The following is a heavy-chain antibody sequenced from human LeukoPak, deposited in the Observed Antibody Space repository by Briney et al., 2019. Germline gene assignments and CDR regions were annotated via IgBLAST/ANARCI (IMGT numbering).Heavy chain of an antibody. Sequence: ASVRVSCKASGYTFTGFFLHWVRQAPGHGVEWMGWINPKNGDTKYAQKFQGRVTMTRDTSISTVYMELSRLTSDDTAVYSCARDPAQTYYYDPWGQGTLVTVSS. V-gene: IGHV1-2*02. CDR2: INPKNGDT. D-gene: IGHD3-22*01. CDR1: GYTFTGFF. CDR3: ARDPAQTYYYDP. J-gene: IGHJ4*02.